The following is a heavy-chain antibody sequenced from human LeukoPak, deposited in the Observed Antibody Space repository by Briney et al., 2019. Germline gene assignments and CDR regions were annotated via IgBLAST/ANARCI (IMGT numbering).Heavy chain of an antibody. CDR2: IYYSGNT. CDR3: ARGSSLFTDAFDI. D-gene: IGHD2-21*01. CDR1: GGSISNYY. Sequence: SETLSLTCTVSGGSISNYYWGWNRQAPGKGLEWIGSIYYSGNTYYNSSLKSRVTISRDTSRNQFSLNMFSVTAADTAMYYCARGSSLFTDAFDIWGQGTMVTVSS. V-gene: IGHV4-39*07. J-gene: IGHJ3*02.